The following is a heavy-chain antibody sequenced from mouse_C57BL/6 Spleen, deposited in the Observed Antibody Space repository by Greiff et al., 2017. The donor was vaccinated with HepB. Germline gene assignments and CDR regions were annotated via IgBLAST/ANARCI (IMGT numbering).Heavy chain of an antibody. Sequence: QVQLKQSGAELVMPGASVKLSCKASGYTFTSYWMHWVKQRPGQGLEWIGEIDPSDSYTNYNQKFKGKSTLTVDKSSSTAYMQLSSLTSEDSAVYYCARLTGVYYAMDYWGQGTSVTVSS. CDR2: IDPSDSYT. CDR1: GYTFTSYW. D-gene: IGHD4-1*01. CDR3: ARLTGVYYAMDY. J-gene: IGHJ4*01. V-gene: IGHV1-69*01.